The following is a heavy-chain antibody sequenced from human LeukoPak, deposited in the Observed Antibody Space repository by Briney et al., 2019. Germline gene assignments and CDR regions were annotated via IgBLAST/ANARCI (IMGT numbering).Heavy chain of an antibody. CDR1: GFTFSSNG. V-gene: IGHV3-30*19. CDR2: ISYDGSNK. CDR3: ARDGVLGYSYGSSYYYYYMDV. Sequence: GGSLRLSCVASGFTFSSNGMHWVRQAPGKGLEWVAVISYDGSNKYYADSVKGRFTISRDNSKNTLYLQMNSLRAEDTAVYYCARDGVLGYSYGSSYYYYYMDVWGKGTTVTASS. J-gene: IGHJ6*03. D-gene: IGHD5-18*01.